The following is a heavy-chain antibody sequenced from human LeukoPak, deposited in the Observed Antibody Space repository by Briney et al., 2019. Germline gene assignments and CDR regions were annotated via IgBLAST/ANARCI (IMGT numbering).Heavy chain of an antibody. V-gene: IGHV1-18*01. CDR2: ISAYNGNT. J-gene: IGHJ4*02. CDR1: EGTFSSYT. D-gene: IGHD6-13*01. Sequence: ASVKVSCKASEGTFSSYTVSWVRQAPGQGLEWMGWISAYNGNTNYAQKLQGRVTMTTDTSTSTAYMELRSLRSDDTAVYYCAIAGIAAAGTDYWGQGTLVTVSS. CDR3: AIAGIAAAGTDY.